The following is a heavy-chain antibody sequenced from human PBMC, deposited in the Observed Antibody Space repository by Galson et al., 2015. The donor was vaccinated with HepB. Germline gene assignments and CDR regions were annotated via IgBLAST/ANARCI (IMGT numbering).Heavy chain of an antibody. CDR1: GGSISSYY. CDR3: ARTYDILTGYYTSPVDV. J-gene: IGHJ6*02. V-gene: IGHV4-59*01. D-gene: IGHD3-9*01. CDR2: IYYSGST. Sequence: ETLSLTCTVSGGSISSYYWSWIRQPPGKGLEWIGYIYYSGSTNYNPSLKSRVTISVDTSKNQFSLKLSSVTAADTAVYYCARTYDILTGYYTSPVDVWGQGTTVTVSS.